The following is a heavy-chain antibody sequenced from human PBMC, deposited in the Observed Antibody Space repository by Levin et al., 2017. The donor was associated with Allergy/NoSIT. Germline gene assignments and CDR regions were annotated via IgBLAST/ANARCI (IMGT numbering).Heavy chain of an antibody. J-gene: IGHJ2*01. V-gene: IGHV3-21*01. CDR1: GFTFSRYS. Sequence: AGGSLRLSCAASGFTFSRYSMNWVRQAPGKGLEWVSSVTPNSRYIYYADSMKGRFTISRDNAQNSLYLQMNSLTAEDTAVYYCARGEEVTTTWNYWYFDLWGRGTLVTVSS. D-gene: IGHD4-17*01. CDR2: VTPNSRYI. CDR3: ARGEEVTTTWNYWYFDL.